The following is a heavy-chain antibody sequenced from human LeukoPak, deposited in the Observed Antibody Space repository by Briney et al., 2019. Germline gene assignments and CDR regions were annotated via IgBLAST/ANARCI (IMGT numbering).Heavy chain of an antibody. J-gene: IGHJ4*02. V-gene: IGHV3-30*03. CDR1: GFTFSSYG. CDR3: ARDPTTVTTRGAFDY. D-gene: IGHD4-17*01. CDR2: ISYDGSNK. Sequence: GGSLRLSCAASGFTFSSYGMHWVRQAPGKGLEWVAVISYDGSNKYYADSVKGRFTTSRDNSKNTLYLQMNSLRAEDTAVYYCARDPTTVTTRGAFDYWGQGTLVTVSS.